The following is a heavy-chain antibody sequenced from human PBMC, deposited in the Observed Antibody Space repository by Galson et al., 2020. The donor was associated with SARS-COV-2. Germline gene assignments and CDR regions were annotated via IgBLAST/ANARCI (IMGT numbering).Heavy chain of an antibody. CDR1: GFTFSTFV. V-gene: IGHV3-30*18. Sequence: GGSLRLSCAASGFTFSTFVMHWVRQAPGKGLEWVAVISYDGSNIDYADSVKGRFTISRDNSKNTLYLQLNSLRADDTAVYYCAKDRTSLIGGGDCPMDYWGQGTLVTVSS. D-gene: IGHD2-21*01. J-gene: IGHJ4*02. CDR3: AKDRTSLIGGGDCPMDY. CDR2: ISYDGSNI.